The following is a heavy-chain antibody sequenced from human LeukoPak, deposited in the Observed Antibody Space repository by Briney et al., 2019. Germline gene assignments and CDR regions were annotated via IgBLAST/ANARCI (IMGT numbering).Heavy chain of an antibody. CDR3: AGRYYYGSGSFDY. J-gene: IGHJ4*02. D-gene: IGHD3-10*01. CDR2: IYHSGST. V-gene: IGHV4-4*02. Sequence: SGTLSLTCAVSGGSISSSNWWSWVRQPPGKGLEWIGEIYHSGSTNYNPSLKGRVTISVDKSKNQFSLKLSSVTAADTAVYYCAGRYYYGSGSFDYWGQGTLVTVSS. CDR1: GGSISSSNW.